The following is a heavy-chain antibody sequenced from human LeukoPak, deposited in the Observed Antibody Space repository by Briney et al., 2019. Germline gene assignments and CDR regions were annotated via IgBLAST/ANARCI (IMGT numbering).Heavy chain of an antibody. Sequence: EASVKVSCKASGYTFTGYYMHWVRQAPGQGLGWMGRINPNSGGTNYAQKFQGRVTMTRDTSISTAYMELSRLRSDDTAVYYCARGTDGYSYGQFDYWGQGTLVTVSS. CDR1: GYTFTGYY. CDR3: ARGTDGYSYGQFDY. CDR2: INPNSGGT. D-gene: IGHD5-18*01. J-gene: IGHJ4*02. V-gene: IGHV1-2*06.